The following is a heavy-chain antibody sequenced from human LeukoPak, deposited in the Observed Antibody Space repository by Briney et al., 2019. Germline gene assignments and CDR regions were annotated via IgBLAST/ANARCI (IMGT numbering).Heavy chain of an antibody. CDR1: GYTFTGYY. J-gene: IGHJ4*02. CDR3: ARDPSPYSSSWYSDY. Sequence: EASVKVSCKASGYTFTGYYMHWVRQAPGQGLEWMGWINPNSGGTNYAQKFQGRVTMTRDTSISTAYMELSRLRSDDTAVYYCARDPSPYSSSWYSDYWGQGTLVTVSS. V-gene: IGHV1-2*02. CDR2: INPNSGGT. D-gene: IGHD6-13*01.